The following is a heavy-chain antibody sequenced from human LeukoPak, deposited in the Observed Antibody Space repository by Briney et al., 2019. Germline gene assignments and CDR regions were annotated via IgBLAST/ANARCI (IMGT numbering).Heavy chain of an antibody. V-gene: IGHV4-39*01. D-gene: IGHD3-22*01. CDR3: RSQSRNYYQSGEFRTWIDY. J-gene: IGHJ4*02. Sequence: SETLSLTCSVSGGFIATRNYYCGWIRQPPGKGLEWIGSIYYSGTTNYNQSLKTRVTISVDTSKNQFSLKLTSVTAADTAAYYCRSQSRNYYQSGEFRTWIDYWGQGTLVTASS. CDR2: IYYSGTT. CDR1: GGFIATRNYY.